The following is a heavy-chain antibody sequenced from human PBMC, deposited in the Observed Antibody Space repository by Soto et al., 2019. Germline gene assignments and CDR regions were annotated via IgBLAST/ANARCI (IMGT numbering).Heavy chain of an antibody. CDR1: GYSFTNND. Sequence: GASVKVSCKASGYSFTNNDVTWVRQATGQGLEWMGWMNPGSGGTNYAQKFQGRVTMTRDTSISTAYMELSRLRSDDTAVYYCAGEGGRPYWFDPWGQGTLVTVSS. CDR2: MNPGSGGT. D-gene: IGHD1-1*01. V-gene: IGHV1-2*02. J-gene: IGHJ5*02. CDR3: AGEGGRPYWFDP.